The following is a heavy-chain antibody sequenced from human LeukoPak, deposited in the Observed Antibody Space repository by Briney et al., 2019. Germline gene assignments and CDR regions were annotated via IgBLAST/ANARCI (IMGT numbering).Heavy chain of an antibody. J-gene: IGHJ5*02. V-gene: IGHV4-31*03. D-gene: IGHD2-15*01. Sequence: SETLSLTCTVSGGSISSGGYYSSCIRQHPGKGLEWIGYIYFSGTTYYNPSLKSRVTLSVDTSKNEFSLKLSSVTAADTAVYYCARSGGSYSFDPWGQGTLVSVSS. CDR3: ARSGGSYSFDP. CDR1: GGSISSGGYY. CDR2: IYFSGTT.